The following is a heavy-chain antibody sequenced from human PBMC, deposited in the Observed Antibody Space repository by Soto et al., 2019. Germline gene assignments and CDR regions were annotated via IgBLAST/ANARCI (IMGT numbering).Heavy chain of an antibody. J-gene: IGHJ4*02. CDR1: GFTFSSYA. Sequence: GGSLRLSCAASGFTFSSYAMSWVRQAPGKGLEWVSAISGSGGSTYYADSVKGRFTISRDNSKNTLYLQMNSLSAEDTAVYYCAKGPLNHIVVVPAAIDYWGQGTLVTVSS. V-gene: IGHV3-23*01. CDR2: ISGSGGST. CDR3: AKGPLNHIVVVPAAIDY. D-gene: IGHD2-2*01.